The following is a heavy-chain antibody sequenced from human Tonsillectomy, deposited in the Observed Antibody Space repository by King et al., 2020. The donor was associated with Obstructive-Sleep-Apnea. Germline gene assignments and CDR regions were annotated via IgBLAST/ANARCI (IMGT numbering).Heavy chain of an antibody. D-gene: IGHD2-2*01. V-gene: IGHV3-30*18. Sequence: VQLVESGGGVVQPGRSLRLSCAASGFTFSSYGMHWVRQAPGKGLEWVAVISYDGSNKYYADSVKGRFTISRDNSKNTLFLQMNSLRAEDTAVYYCAKDIEDIVVLPAAIFDYWGQGTLVTVSS. CDR2: ISYDGSNK. J-gene: IGHJ4*02. CDR1: GFTFSSYG. CDR3: AKDIEDIVVLPAAIFDY.